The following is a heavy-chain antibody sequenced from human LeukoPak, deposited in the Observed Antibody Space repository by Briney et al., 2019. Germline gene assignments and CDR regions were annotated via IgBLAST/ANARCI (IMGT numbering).Heavy chain of an antibody. D-gene: IGHD3-10*01. Sequence: SETLSLTCTVSGASISSYYWSWIRQPPGKGLEWIGYISYSGNTNYKPSLRGRVTISVDTSKNQFSLKLSSVTAADTAVYYCARARRFFADYWGQGTLVTVSS. V-gene: IGHV4-59*08. CDR2: ISYSGNT. CDR1: GASISSYY. J-gene: IGHJ4*02. CDR3: ARARRFFADY.